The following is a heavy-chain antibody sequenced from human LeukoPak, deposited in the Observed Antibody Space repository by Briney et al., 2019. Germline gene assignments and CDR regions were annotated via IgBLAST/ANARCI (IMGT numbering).Heavy chain of an antibody. D-gene: IGHD3-16*02. Sequence: GGSLRLSCAAGGFTWSREGRQWVREATGKGGEWGGVKRYDGSNTYYAASVKRRFTISRDNSKNTLYLQMNSLRAEDTAVYYCAKDNRIRSYQNCFIDYWGQGTLVTVSS. CDR3: AKDNRIRSYQNCFIDY. CDR2: KRYDGSNT. CDR1: GFTWSREG. V-gene: IGHV3-30*02. J-gene: IGHJ4*02.